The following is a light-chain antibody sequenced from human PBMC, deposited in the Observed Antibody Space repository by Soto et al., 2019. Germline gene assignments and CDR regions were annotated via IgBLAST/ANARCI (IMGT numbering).Light chain of an antibody. J-gene: IGKJ1*01. Sequence: EILMTQSPATLSVSPGERATLSCRATQSISNNLAWYQQKPGQAPRLLIFGASTRATGIPGRFSGSGSGTEFTLTISSLQSEDFAVYYCQNYNNWPSWTFGQGTKVEIK. CDR2: GAS. V-gene: IGKV3-15*01. CDR3: QNYNNWPSWT. CDR1: QSISNN.